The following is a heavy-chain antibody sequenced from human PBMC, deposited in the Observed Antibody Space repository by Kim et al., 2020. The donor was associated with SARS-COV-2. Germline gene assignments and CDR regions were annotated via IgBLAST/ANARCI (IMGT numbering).Heavy chain of an antibody. CDR1: GFTFSSYS. J-gene: IGHJ5*02. CDR2: ISSSSSTI. Sequence: GGSLRLSCAASGFTFSSYSMNWVRQAPGKGLEWVSYISSSSSTIYYADSVKGRFTISRDNAKNSLYLQMNSLRDEDTAVYYCARDSRVGALLWFDPWGQGTLVTVSS. CDR3: ARDSRVGALLWFDP. D-gene: IGHD1-26*01. V-gene: IGHV3-48*02.